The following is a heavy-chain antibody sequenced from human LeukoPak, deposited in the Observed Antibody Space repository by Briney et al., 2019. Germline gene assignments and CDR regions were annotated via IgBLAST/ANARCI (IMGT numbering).Heavy chain of an antibody. CDR3: AREQVVVVPAALDY. J-gene: IGHJ4*02. CDR1: GFTFSSYS. D-gene: IGHD2-2*01. CDR2: ISSSSSYI. Sequence: PGGSLRLSCAASGFTFSSYSMNWVRQAPGKGLEWVSSISSSSSYIYYADSVKGRFTISRDNAKNSLYLQMNSLRAEDTAVYYCAREQVVVVPAALDYWGREPWSPSPQ. V-gene: IGHV3-21*01.